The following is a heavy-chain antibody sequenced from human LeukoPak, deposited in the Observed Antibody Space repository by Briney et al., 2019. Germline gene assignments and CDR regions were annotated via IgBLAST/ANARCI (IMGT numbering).Heavy chain of an antibody. J-gene: IGHJ4*02. CDR1: GFTFSSFW. D-gene: IGHD3-22*01. Sequence: PGGSLRLSCAASGFTFSSFWMTWVRQAPGKGLEWVANIKQDGSEKYYVDSVKGRFTISRDNAKNTLYLQMNSLRAEDTAVYYCASKRLSYYYDSSGYSPLDYWGQGTLVTVSS. V-gene: IGHV3-7*01. CDR3: ASKRLSYYYDSSGYSPLDY. CDR2: IKQDGSEK.